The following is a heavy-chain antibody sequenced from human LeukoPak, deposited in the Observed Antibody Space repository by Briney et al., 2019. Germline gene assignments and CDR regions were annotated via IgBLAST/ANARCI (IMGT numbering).Heavy chain of an antibody. CDR2: ISGSGVNT. Sequence: PGGSLRLSCAASGFTFSSYAMNWVRQAPGKGLEWVSVISGSGVNTYYADSVTGRFTISRDNSKNTLYLQMNSLRAEDTAVYYCAKEGRKSAHSFDYWGQGTLVTVSS. V-gene: IGHV3-23*01. J-gene: IGHJ4*02. CDR1: GFTFSSYA. CDR3: AKEGRKSAHSFDY.